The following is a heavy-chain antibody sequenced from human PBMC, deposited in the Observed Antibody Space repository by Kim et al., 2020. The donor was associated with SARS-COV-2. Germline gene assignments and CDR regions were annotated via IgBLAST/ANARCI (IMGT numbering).Heavy chain of an antibody. D-gene: IGHD6-13*01. CDR3: ATNPVAAAYYYYGMEV. Sequence: ASVKVSCKVSGYTLTGLSMHWVRQAPGKGLEWMGGFDPEDGETIYAQKFQGRVTMTEDTSTDTAYMELSSLRSEDTAVYYCATNPVAAAYYYYGMEVWGQGTTVSVSS. CDR1: GYTLTGLS. V-gene: IGHV1-24*01. CDR2: FDPEDGET. J-gene: IGHJ6*02.